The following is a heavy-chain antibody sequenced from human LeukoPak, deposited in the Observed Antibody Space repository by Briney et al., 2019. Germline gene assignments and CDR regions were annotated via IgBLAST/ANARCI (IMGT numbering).Heavy chain of an antibody. CDR3: AGRHCSGGGCYFAGADPFDY. CDR1: GFTFSSYG. J-gene: IGHJ4*02. CDR2: IWYDGSNK. V-gene: IGHV3-33*01. D-gene: IGHD2-15*01. Sequence: PGGSLGLSCAASGFTFSSYGMHWVRQAPGKGLEWVAVIWYDGSNKYYADSVKGRFTISRDNSKNTLYLQMNSLRAEDTAVYFCAGRHCSGGGCYFAGADPFDYWGQGTLVTVSS.